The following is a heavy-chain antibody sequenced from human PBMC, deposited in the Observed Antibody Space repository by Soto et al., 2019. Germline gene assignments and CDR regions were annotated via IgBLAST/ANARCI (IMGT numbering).Heavy chain of an antibody. D-gene: IGHD3-22*01. CDR3: ARATQSYYDTSGYYSYVH. V-gene: IGHV3-74*01. CDR2: INSDGSST. J-gene: IGHJ4*02. CDR1: GFTFSSYW. Sequence: GGSLRLSCAASGFTFSSYWMHWVRQAPGKGLVWVSRINSDGSSTSYADSVKGRFTISRDNAKNTLYLQMNNLRAEDTAFYFCARATQSYYDTSGYYSYVHWGQGAQVTVSS.